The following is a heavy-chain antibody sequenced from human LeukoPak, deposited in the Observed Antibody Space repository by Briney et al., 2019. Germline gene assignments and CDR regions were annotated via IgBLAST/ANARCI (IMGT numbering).Heavy chain of an antibody. D-gene: IGHD3-10*01. J-gene: IGHJ6*03. CDR3: ARDGGYGSGSYFRSYYYYMDV. Sequence: SVKVSCKASGGTFSSYAISWVRQAPGQGLEWMGGIIPIFGTANYAQKFQGRVTITADESTSTAYMELSSLRSEDTAVYYCARDGGYGSGSYFRSYYYYMDVWGKGTTVTISS. CDR1: GGTFSSYA. V-gene: IGHV1-69*13. CDR2: IIPIFGTA.